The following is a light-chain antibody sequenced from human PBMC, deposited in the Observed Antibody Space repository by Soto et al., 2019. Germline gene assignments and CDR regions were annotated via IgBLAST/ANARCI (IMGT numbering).Light chain of an antibody. CDR1: EGISTL. CDR2: SAS. J-gene: IGKJ2*01. Sequence: DIQLTQSPSFLSASVGDRVTITCRASEGISTLLAWYQQKPGKAPNLLIYSASTLQSGVPSRFSGSGSGREFTLTISSLQPEDSATFYCQYLNSHRTFGQGTKLEIK. CDR3: QYLNSHRT. V-gene: IGKV1-9*01.